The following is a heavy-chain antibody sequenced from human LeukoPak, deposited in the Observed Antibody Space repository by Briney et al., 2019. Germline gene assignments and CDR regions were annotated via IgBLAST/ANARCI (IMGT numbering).Heavy chain of an antibody. CDR1: GGTFSSYA. J-gene: IGHJ6*02. CDR3: AIRDIVVVPAAPGYYYGMDV. CDR2: IILIFGIA. V-gene: IGHV1-69*04. Sequence: ASVKVSCKASGGTFSSYAISWVRPAPGQGLEWMGRIILIFGIANYAQKFQGRVTITADKSTSTAYMELSSLRSEDTAVYYCAIRDIVVVPAAPGYYYGMDVWGQGTTVTVSS. D-gene: IGHD2-2*01.